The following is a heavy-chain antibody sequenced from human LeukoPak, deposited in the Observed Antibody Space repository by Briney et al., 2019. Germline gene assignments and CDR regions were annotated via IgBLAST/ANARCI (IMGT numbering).Heavy chain of an antibody. CDR2: ISSSAGTM. CDR3: VREGGYNHFDY. V-gene: IGHV3-48*03. CDR1: GFTFSTYE. D-gene: IGHD5-24*01. J-gene: IGHJ4*02. Sequence: GGCLRLSCAASGFTFSTYEMNWVRQAPGKGLEWVSYISSSAGTMYYADSVTGRFTVSRDNAKNSLYLQLNSLRAEDTAVYYCVREGGYNHFDYWGQGTLVTVSS.